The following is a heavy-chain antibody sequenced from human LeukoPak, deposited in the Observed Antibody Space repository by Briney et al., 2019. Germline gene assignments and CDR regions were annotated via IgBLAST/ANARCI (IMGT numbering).Heavy chain of an antibody. J-gene: IGHJ4*02. V-gene: IGHV1-2*02. Sequence: GASVKVSCKASGYTFTCYYMHWVRQAPGQGLEWMGWINPNSGGTNYAQQFQGRLTMTRDTSISTAYMELSRLSSDDTAVYYYSRVKTMIIVVSLFYYWGQGTLVTVSS. D-gene: IGHD3-22*01. CDR2: INPNSGGT. CDR1: GYTFTCYY. CDR3: SRVKTMIIVVSLFYY.